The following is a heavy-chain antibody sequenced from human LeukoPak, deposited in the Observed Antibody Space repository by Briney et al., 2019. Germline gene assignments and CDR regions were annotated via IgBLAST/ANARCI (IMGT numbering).Heavy chain of an antibody. CDR2: INHSGST. D-gene: IGHD3-16*02. V-gene: IGHV4-34*01. CDR3: AVSPLVSDYVWGSYRSDNWFDP. J-gene: IGHJ5*02. CDR1: GGSFSGYY. Sequence: PSETLSLTCAVYGGSFSGYYWSWIRQPPGKGLEWIGEINHSGSTNYNPSLKSRVTISVDTSKNQFSLKLSSVTAADTALYYCAVSPLVSDYVWGSYRSDNWFDPWGQGTLVTVSS.